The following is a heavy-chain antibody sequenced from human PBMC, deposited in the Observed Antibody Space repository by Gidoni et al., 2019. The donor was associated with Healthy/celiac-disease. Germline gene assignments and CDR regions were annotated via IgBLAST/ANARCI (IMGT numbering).Heavy chain of an antibody. CDR2: ISGNSGSI. CDR3: AKAQRDYYDSSGYYYNWFDP. V-gene: IGHV3-9*01. CDR1: GFTFDDYA. J-gene: IGHJ5*02. Sequence: EVQLVESGGGLVQPGRSLRLSCAASGFTFDDYAMHWVRQAPGKGLEWVSGISGNSGSIGDADSVKGRLTISRDNAKNSLYLQMNSLRAEDTALYYCAKAQRDYYDSSGYYYNWFDPWGQGTLVTVSS. D-gene: IGHD3-22*01.